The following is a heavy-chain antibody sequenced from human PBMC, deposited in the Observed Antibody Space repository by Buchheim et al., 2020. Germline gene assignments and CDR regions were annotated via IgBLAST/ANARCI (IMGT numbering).Heavy chain of an antibody. CDR2: ISYDGSNK. J-gene: IGHJ4*02. D-gene: IGHD3-22*01. CDR3: ARESGYYDSSGYFRY. Sequence: QVQLVESGGGVVQPGRSLRLSCAASGFTFSSYAMHWVRQAPGQGLEWVAFISYDGSNKYYADSVKGRFTISRDNSKNTPYLHMNSLRAEDTAVYYCARESGYYDSSGYFRYWGQGTL. CDR1: GFTFSSYA. V-gene: IGHV3-30-3*01.